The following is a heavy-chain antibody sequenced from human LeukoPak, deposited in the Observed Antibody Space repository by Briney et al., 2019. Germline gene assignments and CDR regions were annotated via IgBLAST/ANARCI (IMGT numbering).Heavy chain of an antibody. CDR3: AKEGGDSSGYYWLCDY. Sequence: GGSLRLSCAASGFTFNTYGMHWVRQAPGKGLEWMAFIRYDGSNKHYADSVKGRFTISRENSKNTLYLQMNSLRAEDTAVYYCAKEGGDSSGYYWLCDYWGQGALVTVSS. V-gene: IGHV3-30*02. CDR2: IRYDGSNK. J-gene: IGHJ4*02. CDR1: GFTFNTYG. D-gene: IGHD3-22*01.